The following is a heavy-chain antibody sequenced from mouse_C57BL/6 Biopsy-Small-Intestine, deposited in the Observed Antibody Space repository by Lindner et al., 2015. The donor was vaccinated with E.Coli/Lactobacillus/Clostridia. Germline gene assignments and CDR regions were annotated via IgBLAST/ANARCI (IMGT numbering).Heavy chain of an antibody. CDR3: TTGSYYGYNPGAYYALDY. Sequence: VQLQESGAELVKPGASVKLSCTASGFNIKDYYMHWVKQRTEQGLEWIGRIDPEDGETKYAPKFQGKATITADTSSNTAYLQLSSLTSEDTAVYYCTTGSYYGYNPGAYYALDYWGQGTSVTVSS. V-gene: IGHV14-2*01. CDR2: IDPEDGET. J-gene: IGHJ4*01. D-gene: IGHD2-9*01. CDR1: GFNIKDYY.